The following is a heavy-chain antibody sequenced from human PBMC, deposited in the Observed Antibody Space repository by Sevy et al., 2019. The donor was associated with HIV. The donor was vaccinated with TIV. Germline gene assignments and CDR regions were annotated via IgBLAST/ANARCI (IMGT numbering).Heavy chain of an antibody. Sequence: SETLSLTCVVNGGSFNGFYWNWIRQPPGKGLEWIGEIDHTGRTTYNPSLTNYNPSLKSRVTMSLGTSKNQFSLKLTSVTAADTAVYYGARGQGGGSGSRATVFDIWGQGTMVTVSS. CDR2: IDHTGRTTYNPSLT. J-gene: IGHJ3*02. V-gene: IGHV4-34*01. D-gene: IGHD6-19*01. CDR1: GGSFNGFY. CDR3: ARGQGGGSGSRATVFDI.